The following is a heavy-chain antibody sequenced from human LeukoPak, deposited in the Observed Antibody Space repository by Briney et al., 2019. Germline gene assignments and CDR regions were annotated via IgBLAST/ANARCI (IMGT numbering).Heavy chain of an antibody. CDR1: GGSISSGDYY. V-gene: IGHV4-30-4*01. CDR3: ASATVTTGWNYYYYYGMDV. J-gene: IGHJ6*02. D-gene: IGHD4-17*01. Sequence: PSETLSLTCTVSGGSISSGDYYWSWIRQRPGKGLEWIGYIYYSGSTYYNPSLKSRVTISVDTSKNQFSLKLSSVTAADTAVYYCASATVTTGWNYYYYYGMDVWGQGTTVTVSS. CDR2: IYYSGST.